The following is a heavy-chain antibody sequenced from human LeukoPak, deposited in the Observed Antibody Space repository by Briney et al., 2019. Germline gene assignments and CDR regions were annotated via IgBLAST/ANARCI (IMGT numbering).Heavy chain of an antibody. CDR2: INPNSGDT. V-gene: IGHV1-2*06. CDR1: GYTFTAYF. D-gene: IGHD5-18*01. Sequence: ASVKVSCKAAGYTFTAYFIHWVRQAPGQGLEWMGRINPNSGDTNYAQKFQGRVTMTRDTSTSTAYTELSRLTSDDTAVYYCARPTSYGYYFDSWGQGTLVTVSS. CDR3: ARPTSYGYYFDS. J-gene: IGHJ4*02.